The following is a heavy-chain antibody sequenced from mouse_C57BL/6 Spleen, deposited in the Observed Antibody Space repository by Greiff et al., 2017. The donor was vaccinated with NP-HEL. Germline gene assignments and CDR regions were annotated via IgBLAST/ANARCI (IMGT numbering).Heavy chain of an antibody. J-gene: IGHJ1*03. CDR2: ISSGSSTI. CDR1: GFTFSDYG. D-gene: IGHD2-5*01. V-gene: IGHV5-17*01. Sequence: EVQLVESGGGLVKPGGSLKLSCAASGFTFSDYGMHWVRQAPEKGLEWVAYISSGSSTIYYADTVKGRFTISRDNAKNTLFLQMTSLRSEDTAMYYCARRYYSNYVGYFDVWGTGTTVTVSS. CDR3: ARRYYSNYVGYFDV.